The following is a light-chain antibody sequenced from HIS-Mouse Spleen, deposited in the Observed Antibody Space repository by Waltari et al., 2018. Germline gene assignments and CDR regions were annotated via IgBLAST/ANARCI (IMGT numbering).Light chain of an antibody. V-gene: IGLV2-14*03. CDR2: DSS. Sequence: QSALTQPASVSGSPGQSITIPCTGTSSDVGGYNYVSWYQQHSGKAPKLMIYDSSNRPSWVSARFSGSKSRNTASLTISGLQAEDEADYYCSSYTSSSTLVFGGGTKLTVL. CDR3: SSYTSSSTLV. CDR1: SSDVGGYNY. J-gene: IGLJ2*01.